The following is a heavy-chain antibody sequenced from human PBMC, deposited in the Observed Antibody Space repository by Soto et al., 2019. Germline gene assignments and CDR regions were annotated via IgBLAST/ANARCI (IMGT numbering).Heavy chain of an antibody. CDR2: ISYDGSNK. CDR1: GFTFSSYA. CDR3: ASPKGYYYYGMDV. Sequence: QVQLVESGGGVVQPVRSLRLSCAASGFTFSSYAMHWVRQAPGKGLEWVAVISYDGSNKYYADSVKGRFTISRDNSKNTLYLQMNSLRAEDTAVYYCASPKGYYYYGMDVWGQGTTVTVSS. J-gene: IGHJ6*02. V-gene: IGHV3-30-3*01.